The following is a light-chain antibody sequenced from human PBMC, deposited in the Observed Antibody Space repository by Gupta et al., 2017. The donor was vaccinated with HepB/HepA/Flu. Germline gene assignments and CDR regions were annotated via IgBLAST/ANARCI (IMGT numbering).Light chain of an antibody. CDR2: EDQ. Sequence: SSELTQPPSVSVSPGQTSSITCSGDTLGEQYACWHRQKPGQSPVLVIYEDQKRPAGIPVRLSGSNSENTATLTISVTQDDDEDDYYCQAEDSNTVVFGGGTKLTVL. CDR3: QAEDSNTVV. CDR1: TLGEQY. J-gene: IGLJ2*01. V-gene: IGLV3-1*01.